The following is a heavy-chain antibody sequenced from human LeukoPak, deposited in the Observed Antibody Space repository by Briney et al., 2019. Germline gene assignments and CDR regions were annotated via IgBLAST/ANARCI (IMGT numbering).Heavy chain of an antibody. Sequence: GGSLRLSCAGSGFTFSSYAMSWVRQAPGKGLEWVSAISGSGGSTYYADSVKGRFTISRGNSKNTLYLQMNSLRAEDTAVYYCAKSIAARPLNFDYWGQGTLVTVSS. D-gene: IGHD6-6*01. CDR2: ISGSGGST. CDR1: GFTFSSYA. J-gene: IGHJ4*02. CDR3: AKSIAARPLNFDY. V-gene: IGHV3-23*01.